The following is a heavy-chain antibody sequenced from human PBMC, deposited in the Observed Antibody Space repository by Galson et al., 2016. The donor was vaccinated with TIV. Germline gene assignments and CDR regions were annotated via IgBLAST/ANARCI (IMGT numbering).Heavy chain of an antibody. CDR1: GYTLSEIA. CDR3: ATVAWFPGLSLDS. Sequence: SVKVSCKVSGYTLSEIAMHWARQAPGKGLEWMGGFGPEAGRTIYAQKFHGRVTVTEGTATDTAYMEVNNLRSDDTAVYYCATVAWFPGLSLDSWGQGTLVTVST. V-gene: IGHV1-24*01. CDR2: FGPEAGRT. D-gene: IGHD3-22*01. J-gene: IGHJ4*02.